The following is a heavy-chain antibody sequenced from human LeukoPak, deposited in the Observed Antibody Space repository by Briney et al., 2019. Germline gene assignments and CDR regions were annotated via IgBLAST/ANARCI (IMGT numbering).Heavy chain of an antibody. J-gene: IGHJ4*02. D-gene: IGHD3-16*01. CDR3: ARDGGFDPDYYFDY. V-gene: IGHV1-18*04. CDR2: ISAYNGNT. CDR1: GYTFTSYG. Sequence: GASVKVSCKASGYTFTSYGISWVRQAPGQGLEWMGWISAYNGNTNYAQKLQGRVTMTTDTSTCTAYMELRSLRSDDTAVYYCARDGGFDPDYYFDYWGQGTLVTVSS.